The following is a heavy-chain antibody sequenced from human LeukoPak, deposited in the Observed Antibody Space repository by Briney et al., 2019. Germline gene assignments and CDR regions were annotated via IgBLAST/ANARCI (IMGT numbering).Heavy chain of an antibody. CDR3: ARGGLTSYCSSTSCPVDY. CDR1: GFTVSSNY. CDR2: IYCGGST. V-gene: IGHV3-53*01. Sequence: PGGSLRLSCAASGFTVSSNYMSWVRQAPGKGLEWVSVIYCGGSTYYADSVKGRFTISRDNSKNTLYLQMNSLRAEDTAVYYCARGGLTSYCSSTSCPVDYWGQGTLVTVSS. J-gene: IGHJ4*02. D-gene: IGHD2-2*01.